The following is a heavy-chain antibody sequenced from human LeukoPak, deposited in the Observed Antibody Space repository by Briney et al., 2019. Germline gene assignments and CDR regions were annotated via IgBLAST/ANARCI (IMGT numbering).Heavy chain of an antibody. CDR2: IDPSGGST. J-gene: IGHJ2*01. CDR1: GYTFTSYY. Sequence: GASVKVSCKASGYTFTSYYMHWVRQAPGQGLEWMGIIDPSGGSTSYAQKFQGRVTMTRDTSTSTVYMELSSLRSEDTAVYYCARDQGSAGSGWWRPSKLYFDLWGRGTLVTVSS. V-gene: IGHV1-46*01. D-gene: IGHD3-10*01. CDR3: ARDQGSAGSGWWRPSKLYFDL.